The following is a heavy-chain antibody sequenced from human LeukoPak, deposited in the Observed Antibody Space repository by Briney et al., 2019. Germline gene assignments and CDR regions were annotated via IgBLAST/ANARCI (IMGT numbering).Heavy chain of an antibody. Sequence: KPGGSLRLSCAASGFTFSSYSMNWVRQAPGKGLEWVSSISSSSSYIYYADSVKGRFTISRDNSKNTLYLQMNSLRAEDTAVYYCAKDRGMTTVTTVDYWGQGTLVTVSS. CDR2: ISSSSSYI. CDR1: GFTFSSYS. D-gene: IGHD4-11*01. J-gene: IGHJ4*02. V-gene: IGHV3-21*04. CDR3: AKDRGMTTVTTVDY.